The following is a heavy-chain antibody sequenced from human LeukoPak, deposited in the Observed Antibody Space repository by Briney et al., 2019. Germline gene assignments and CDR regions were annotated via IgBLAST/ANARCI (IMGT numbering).Heavy chain of an antibody. J-gene: IGHJ4*02. CDR1: GGTFSSYA. CDR3: ARGNTIFEETPLGY. V-gene: IGHV1-69*13. Sequence: GASVKVSCKASGGTFSSYAISWVRQAPGQGLEWMGGIIPIFGTANYAQKLQGRVTITADESTSTAYMELSSLRSEDTAVYYCARGNTIFEETPLGYWGQGTLVTVSS. D-gene: IGHD3-3*01. CDR2: IIPIFGTA.